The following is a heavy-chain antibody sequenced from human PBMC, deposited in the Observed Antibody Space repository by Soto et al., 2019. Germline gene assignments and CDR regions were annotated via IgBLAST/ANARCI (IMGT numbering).Heavy chain of an antibody. D-gene: IGHD6-13*01. Sequence: QLQLQESGSGLLKPSQTLSLNCSVSGDSISSGGLSWNWLRQSPGRGLEWIGYIYYPRLTYYNPSLRSRVSMSLDTAENPVSLRLSSVTAADAAVYYCARGRRSKTATAGTGWFDPWGPGTLVTVSS. J-gene: IGHJ5*02. V-gene: IGHV4-30-2*06. CDR3: ARGRRSKTATAGTGWFDP. CDR2: IYYPRLT. CDR1: GDSISSGGLS.